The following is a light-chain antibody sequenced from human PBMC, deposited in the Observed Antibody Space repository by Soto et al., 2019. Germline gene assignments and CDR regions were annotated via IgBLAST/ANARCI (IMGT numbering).Light chain of an antibody. CDR2: WAS. Sequence: DIVMTQSPDSLAVSLGERATFNCKSSQSVLYSPNNKNYLAWYQQKPGQPPKLLIYWASTRESGVPDRFSGSGSGTDFTLTISSLQDEDVAVYYCQQYYSTPWTFGQGTKVEI. CDR1: QSVLYSPNNKNY. V-gene: IGKV4-1*01. CDR3: QQYYSTPWT. J-gene: IGKJ1*01.